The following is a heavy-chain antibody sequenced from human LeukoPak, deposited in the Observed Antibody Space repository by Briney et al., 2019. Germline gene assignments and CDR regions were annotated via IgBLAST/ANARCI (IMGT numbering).Heavy chain of an antibody. CDR3: AREAIGGYSYGSRIDY. D-gene: IGHD5-18*01. CDR2: INPNSGGT. CDR1: GYTFTGYY. J-gene: IGHJ4*02. V-gene: IGHV1-2*06. Sequence: GASVKVSCKASGYTFTGYYMHWVRQAPGQGLEWMGRINPNSGGTNYAQKFQGRVTMTRDTSISTAYMELSRLRSDDTAVYYCAREAIGGYSYGSRIDYWGQGTLVTVSS.